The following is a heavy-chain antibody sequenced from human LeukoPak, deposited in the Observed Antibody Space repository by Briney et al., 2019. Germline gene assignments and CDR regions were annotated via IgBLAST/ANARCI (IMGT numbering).Heavy chain of an antibody. CDR3: ARELQLERLAFGKEGSAFDY. CDR1: GFTFSSYW. D-gene: IGHD1-1*01. CDR2: IKQDGSEK. V-gene: IGHV3-7*01. J-gene: IGHJ4*02. Sequence: PGGSLRLSCAASGFTFSSYWMSWVRQAPGKGLEWVANIKQDGSEKYYVDSVKGRFTISRDNAKNSLYLQMNRLRADDTAVYYCARELQLERLAFGKEGSAFDYWGQGTLVTVSS.